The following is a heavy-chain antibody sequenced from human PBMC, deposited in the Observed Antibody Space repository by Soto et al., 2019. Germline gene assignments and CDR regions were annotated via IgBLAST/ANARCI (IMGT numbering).Heavy chain of an antibody. V-gene: IGHV3-30*18. Sequence: QVQLVESGGGVVQPGRSLRLSCAASGFTFSSYGMHWVRQAPGKGLEWVAVISYDGSNKYYADSVKGRFTISRDNSKNPLYLQMNSLRAEDTAVYYCAKDLNGIAAPSWFDPWGQGTLVTVSS. CDR1: GFTFSSYG. CDR2: ISYDGSNK. D-gene: IGHD6-6*01. CDR3: AKDLNGIAAPSWFDP. J-gene: IGHJ5*02.